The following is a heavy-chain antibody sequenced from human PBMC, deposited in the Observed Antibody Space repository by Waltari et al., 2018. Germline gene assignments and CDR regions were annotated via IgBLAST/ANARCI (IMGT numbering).Heavy chain of an antibody. CDR3: SRESWGTGWS. CDR1: GDSGSNSGAA. V-gene: IGHV6-1*01. J-gene: IGHJ5*02. D-gene: IGHD6-19*01. Sequence: QVQLQQSGPGLVKPSQTLPLTCDISGDSGSNSGAAWNWTRQSPSRGLEWLARTQYRSKWYNEYAVSVRGRITVSTDTSQNQFSLQLNSVTPDDTAVYYCSRESWGTGWSWGQGTLVTVSS. CDR2: TQYRSKWYN.